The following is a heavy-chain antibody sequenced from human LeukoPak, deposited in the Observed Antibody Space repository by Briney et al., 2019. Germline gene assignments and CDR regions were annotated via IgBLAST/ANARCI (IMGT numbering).Heavy chain of an antibody. CDR3: AREGHNLWFGTGFDF. CDR1: GFTFSSYA. Sequence: GGSLRLPCAASGFTFSSYAMSWVRQAPGKGLEWVSGISPSGDNTNYADSVKGRFTISRDNAKNSLYLQMNSLRPEDTAVYYCAREGHNLWFGTGFDFWGQGTLVTVSS. D-gene: IGHD3-10*01. V-gene: IGHV3-23*01. CDR2: ISPSGDNT. J-gene: IGHJ4*02.